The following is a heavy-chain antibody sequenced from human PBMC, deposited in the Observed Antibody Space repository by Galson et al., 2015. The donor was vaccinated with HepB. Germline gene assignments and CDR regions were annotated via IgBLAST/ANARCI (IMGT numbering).Heavy chain of an antibody. Sequence: SLRLSCAASGFTFSSYGIHWVRQAPDKGLEWVAMISADGSLKDFADSVKGRFAISRENSKSTLYLQMNSLKTDDTAVYYCARARGRTWRSLGSWGQGTLVTVSS. CDR3: ARARGRTWRSLGS. J-gene: IGHJ4*02. CDR1: GFTFSSYG. CDR2: ISADGSLK. D-gene: IGHD1-1*01. V-gene: IGHV3-30*03.